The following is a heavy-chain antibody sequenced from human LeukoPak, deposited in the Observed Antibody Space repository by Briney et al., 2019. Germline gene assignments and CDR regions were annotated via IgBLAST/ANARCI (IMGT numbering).Heavy chain of an antibody. V-gene: IGHV3-23*01. D-gene: IGHD3-3*01. J-gene: IGHJ4*02. CDR1: GFTFSSCA. CDR3: AKDLSHDFWSGYYGYFDY. Sequence: PGGSLRLSCAASGFTFSSCAMSWVRQAPGKGLEWVSGISGSGGHTYYADSVKGRFTISRDNSKNTLVLQMNSLRAEDTAVYYCAKDLSHDFWSGYYGYFDYWGQGAMVTVSS. CDR2: ISGSGGHT.